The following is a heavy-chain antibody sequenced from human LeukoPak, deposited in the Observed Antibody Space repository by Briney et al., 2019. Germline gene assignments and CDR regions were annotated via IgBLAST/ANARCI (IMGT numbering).Heavy chain of an antibody. J-gene: IGHJ4*02. D-gene: IGHD4-17*01. CDR2: IRTDGSST. CDR1: GFTFSSYW. V-gene: IGHV3-74*01. CDR3: AKDVMTTVFHFDY. Sequence: GGSLRLSCAASGFTFSSYWMHWVRQAPGKWLVWVSRIRTDGSSTSYADSVKGRFTISRDNAKNTLYLQMNSLRAEDTAVYYRAKDVMTTVFHFDYWGQGTLVTVSS.